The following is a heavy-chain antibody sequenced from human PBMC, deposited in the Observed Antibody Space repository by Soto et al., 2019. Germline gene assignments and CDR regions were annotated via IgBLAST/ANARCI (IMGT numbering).Heavy chain of an antibody. D-gene: IGHD5-12*01. CDR2: IKQDGSER. V-gene: IGHV3-7*03. CDR1: GFSISDSW. CDR3: ARGLGYSGYYFDY. J-gene: IGHJ4*02. Sequence: GGSLRLSCVASGFSISDSWMSWVRQAPRKGLEWVANIKQDGSERYYVDSVRGRFTISRDNALNSIYLHMNSLRAEDTALYYCARGLGYSGYYFDYWGQGTLVTGSS.